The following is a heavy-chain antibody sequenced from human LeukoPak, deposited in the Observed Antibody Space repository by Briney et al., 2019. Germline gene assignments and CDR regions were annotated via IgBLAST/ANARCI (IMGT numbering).Heavy chain of an antibody. V-gene: IGHV3-30-3*01. CDR2: ISYDGSNK. D-gene: IGHD3-3*01. CDR3: ARPAGVVILGYFDY. Sequence: GGSLRLSCAASGFTFSSYAMHWVRRAPGKGLEWVAVISYDGSNKYYADSVKGRFTISRDNSKNTLYLQMNSLRAEDTAVYYCARPAGVVILGYFDYWGQGTLVTVSS. J-gene: IGHJ4*02. CDR1: GFTFSSYA.